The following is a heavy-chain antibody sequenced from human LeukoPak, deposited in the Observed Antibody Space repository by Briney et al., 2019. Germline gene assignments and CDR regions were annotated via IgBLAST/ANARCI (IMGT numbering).Heavy chain of an antibody. D-gene: IGHD2-2*01. J-gene: IGHJ4*02. Sequence: SLKVSSKPSLDTFIVYVICSVRQTPRQCITLMERIIPILGTANYAQKFQGRVTITTDESTSTAYMELSSLRSEDTAVYYCARDSSHQESPVCDYWGQGTLVTVSS. CDR1: LDTFIVYV. CDR3: ARDSSHQESPVCDY. CDR2: IIPILGTA. V-gene: IGHV1-69*05.